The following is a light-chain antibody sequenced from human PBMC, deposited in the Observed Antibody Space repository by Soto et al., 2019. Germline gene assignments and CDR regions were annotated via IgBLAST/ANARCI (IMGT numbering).Light chain of an antibody. J-gene: IGKJ4*01. Sequence: EIVLTQSPDTLSLSPGERVTLSCRASQSVSTNSLAWYQQRPGQAPRPLIYGASSRATGTPDRFSGSGSGTDFTLIISRLEPEDFAVYYCQQYGSSVLTFGGGTKVDIK. V-gene: IGKV3-20*01. CDR1: QSVSTNS. CDR2: GAS. CDR3: QQYGSSVLT.